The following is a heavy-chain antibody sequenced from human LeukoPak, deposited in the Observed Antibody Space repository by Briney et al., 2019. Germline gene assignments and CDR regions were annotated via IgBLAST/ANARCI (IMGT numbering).Heavy chain of an antibody. Sequence: PSETLSLTCTVSGGSISSYYWSWIRQPPGKGLEWIGEINHSGSTNYNPSLKSQVTISVDTSKNQFSLKLSSVTAADTAVYYCASRDYYDSSGYYYVGYFDYWGQGTLVTVSS. J-gene: IGHJ4*02. CDR1: GGSISSYY. CDR3: ASRDYYDSSGYYYVGYFDY. CDR2: INHSGST. D-gene: IGHD3-22*01. V-gene: IGHV4-34*01.